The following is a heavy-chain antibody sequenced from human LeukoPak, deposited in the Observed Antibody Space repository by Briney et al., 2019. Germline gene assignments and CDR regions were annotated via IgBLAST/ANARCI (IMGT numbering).Heavy chain of an antibody. D-gene: IGHD2-8*01. CDR3: TRDVIMGYQQAYFDP. V-gene: IGHV1-2*02. J-gene: IGHJ5*02. Sequence: GSSVKVSCKCSVYSFIDYYIYWVRQAPGQGRECVGWVNPRTGDKRYEETFQGRVAMTRSTSITTASMEFSGLNSDDTAMYFCTRDVIMGYQQAYFDPWG. CDR1: VYSFIDYY. CDR2: VNPRTGDK.